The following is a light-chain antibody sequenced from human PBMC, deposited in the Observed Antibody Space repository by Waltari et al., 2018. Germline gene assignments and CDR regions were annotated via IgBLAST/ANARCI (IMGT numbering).Light chain of an antibody. V-gene: IGKV3-11*01. CDR1: QSVNRA. J-gene: IGKJ5*01. Sequence: EIVLTPSPATLSLSPGERVTLSCTASQSVNRALAWYQQKPGQAPRLLIYDASNRATGITARLSGSGSGTDFTLTIRRLEAEDFGVYYCQLGSNWRITFGQGTRLESK. CDR2: DAS. CDR3: QLGSNWRIT.